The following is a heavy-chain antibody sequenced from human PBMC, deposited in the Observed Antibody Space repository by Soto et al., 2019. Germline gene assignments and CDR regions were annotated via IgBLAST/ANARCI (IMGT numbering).Heavy chain of an antibody. D-gene: IGHD4-17*01. J-gene: IGHJ4*02. CDR2: IYSGSST. CDR1: GFTVSSNY. CDR3: ARGGTVTNLDY. Sequence: EVQLVESGGGLVQPGGSLRLSCAASGFTVSSNYMSWVRQAPGKGLEWVSVIYSGSSTYYADSVKRRYTISRHNSKHTLDLQMNSLRAEDTAVYYCARGGTVTNLDYWGQGTLVTVSS. V-gene: IGHV3-53*04.